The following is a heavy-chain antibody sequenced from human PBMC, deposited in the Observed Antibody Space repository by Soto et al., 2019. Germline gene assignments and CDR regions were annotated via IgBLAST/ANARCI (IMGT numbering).Heavy chain of an antibody. CDR1: GGSISSGGYY. D-gene: IGHD6-13*01. V-gene: IGHV4-31*03. J-gene: IGHJ4*02. CDR2: IYYSGST. Sequence: SETLSLTCTVSGGSISSGGYYWSWIRQHPGKGLEWIGYIYYSGSTYYNPSLKSRVTISVDTSKNQFSLKLSSVTAADTAVYYCARDTYSSRSYYFDYWGQGTLVTVSS. CDR3: ARDTYSSRSYYFDY.